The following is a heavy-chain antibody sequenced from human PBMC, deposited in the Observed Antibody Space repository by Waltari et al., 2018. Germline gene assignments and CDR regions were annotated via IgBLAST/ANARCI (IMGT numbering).Heavy chain of an antibody. CDR3: ARAGYSYGPGDY. Sequence: QVQLVQSGAEVTTPGSSVKVSCKASGGTFSSYPIRWVRQAPGQGLEWMGGIIPIFGTANYAQKFQGRVTITADESTSTAYMELSSLRSEDTAVYYCARAGYSYGPGDYWGQGTLVTVSS. J-gene: IGHJ4*02. CDR2: IIPIFGTA. CDR1: GGTFSSYP. D-gene: IGHD5-18*01. V-gene: IGHV1-69*12.